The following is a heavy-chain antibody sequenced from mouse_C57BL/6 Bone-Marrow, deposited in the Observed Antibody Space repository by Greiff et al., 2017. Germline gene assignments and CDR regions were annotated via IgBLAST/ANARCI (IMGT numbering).Heavy chain of an antibody. J-gene: IGHJ3*01. Sequence: VQLQQSGPGLVQPSQSLSITCTVSGFSLTSYGVHWVRQSPGKGLEWLGVLWSGGSTDYNAAFISRLSISKDNSKSQVFFKMNSLQADDTAIYYCARKRRDYDWFAYWGQGTLVTVSA. V-gene: IGHV2-2*01. CDR2: LWSGGST. CDR3: ARKRRDYDWFAY. CDR1: GFSLTSYG. D-gene: IGHD2-4*01.